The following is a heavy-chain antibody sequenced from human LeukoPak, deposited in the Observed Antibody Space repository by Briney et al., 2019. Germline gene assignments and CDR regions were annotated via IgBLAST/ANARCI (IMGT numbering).Heavy chain of an antibody. J-gene: IGHJ4*02. CDR1: GFTFSNYW. CDR3: ARGRIYFIY. Sequence: GGSLRLSCAASGFTFSNYWMTWVRQAPGKGLEWVANIKEDGREKYYVDSVKGRFTISRDNARNSLYLQMNSLRADDTAVYYCARGRIYFIYWGQGALVTVCS. V-gene: IGHV3-7*05. CDR2: IKEDGREK. D-gene: IGHD2-15*01.